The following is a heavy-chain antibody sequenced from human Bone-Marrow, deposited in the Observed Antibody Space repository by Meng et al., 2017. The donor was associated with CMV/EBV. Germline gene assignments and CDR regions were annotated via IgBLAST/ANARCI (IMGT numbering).Heavy chain of an antibody. V-gene: IGHV3-11*04. D-gene: IGHD4-17*01. CDR3: ARDTPTVTFDY. CDR1: GFTFSDYY. J-gene: IGHJ4*02. CDR2: ISSSGSAI. Sequence: GGSLRLSCAASGFTFSDYYMGWIRQAPGKGLEWVSYISSSGSAISYADSVKGRFTISRDNAKNSLYLQMNSLRAEDTAVYYCARDTPTVTFDYWGQGTLVTVSS.